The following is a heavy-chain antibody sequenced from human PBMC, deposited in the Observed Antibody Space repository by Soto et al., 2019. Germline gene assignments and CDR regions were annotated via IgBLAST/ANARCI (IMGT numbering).Heavy chain of an antibody. CDR3: ARIPDR. D-gene: IGHD2-2*01. CDR1: GGSISSCGYS. CDR2: IYHSGST. J-gene: IGHJ5*02. V-gene: IGHV4-30-2*01. Sequence: SETLSLTCAVSGGSISSCGYSWSWIRQPPGKGLEWIGYIYHSGSTYYNPSLKSRVTISVDRSKNQFSLKLSSVTAADTAVYYCARIPDRWGQGTLVTVSS.